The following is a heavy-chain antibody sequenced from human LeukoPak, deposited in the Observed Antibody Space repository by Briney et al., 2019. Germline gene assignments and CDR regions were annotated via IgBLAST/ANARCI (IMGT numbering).Heavy chain of an antibody. D-gene: IGHD3-10*01. V-gene: IGHV1-18*01. CDR1: GYTFTSYG. Sequence: GASVKVSCKASGYTFTSYGISWVRQAPGQGLEWMGWISAYNGNTNYAQKLQGRVTMTTDTSTSTAYMELRSLRSDDTAVYYCARDSRFGYYYGSGPATYSDYWGQGTLVTVSS. CDR3: ARDSRFGYYYGSGPATYSDY. CDR2: ISAYNGNT. J-gene: IGHJ4*02.